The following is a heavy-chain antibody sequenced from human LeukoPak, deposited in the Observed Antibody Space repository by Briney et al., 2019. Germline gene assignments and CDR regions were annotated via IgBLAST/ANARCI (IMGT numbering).Heavy chain of an antibody. D-gene: IGHD5-18*01. V-gene: IGHV4-39*07. CDR3: AREGGYSYGYDY. CDR2: IYYSGST. J-gene: IGHJ4*02. CDR1: GGSISSSSYY. Sequence: SETLSLTCTVSGGSISSSSYYWGWIRQPPGKGLEWIGSIYYSGSTYYNPSLKSRVTISVDTSKNQFSLKLSSVTAADTAVYYCAREGGYSYGYDYWGQGTLVTVSS.